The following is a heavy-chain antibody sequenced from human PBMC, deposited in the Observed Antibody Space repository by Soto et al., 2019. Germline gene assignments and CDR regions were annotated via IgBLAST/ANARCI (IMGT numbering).Heavy chain of an antibody. D-gene: IGHD2-15*01. CDR2: ISSDGSNK. CDR1: GFTFSSYA. CDR3: ARMASFYCSGGSCYPTYGMDV. V-gene: IGHV3-30-3*01. Sequence: QVQLVESGGGVVQPGRSLRLSCAAGGFTFSSYAMHWVRQAPGKGLEWVAVISSDGSNKYYADSVKGRFTISRDNSKNTLYLQMNSLRAEDTAVYYCARMASFYCSGGSCYPTYGMDVWGQGTTVTVSS. J-gene: IGHJ6*02.